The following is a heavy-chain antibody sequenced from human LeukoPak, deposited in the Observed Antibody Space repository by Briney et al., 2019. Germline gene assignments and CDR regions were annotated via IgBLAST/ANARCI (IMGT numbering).Heavy chain of an antibody. J-gene: IGHJ4*02. CDR3: ARDEIYYDTLTGYRHFDY. Sequence: GGSLRLSCEASGFTFSSYWMSWVRQAPGKGLEWVANIKQDGSEKKYLDSVKGRFTISRDNAKNSMYLQMNSLRAEDTAVYYCARDEIYYDTLTGYRHFDYWGQGTLVTVFS. V-gene: IGHV3-7*01. CDR1: GFTFSSYW. CDR2: IKQDGSEK. D-gene: IGHD3-9*01.